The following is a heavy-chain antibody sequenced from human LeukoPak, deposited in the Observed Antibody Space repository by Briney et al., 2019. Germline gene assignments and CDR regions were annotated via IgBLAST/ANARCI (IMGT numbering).Heavy chain of an antibody. CDR3: GGRRIAAAGLPDY. D-gene: IGHD6-13*01. CDR2: ISYDGSNK. J-gene: IGHJ4*02. V-gene: IGHV3-30-3*01. CDR1: VFTFSSYA. Sequence: GGSLRLSCAASVFTFSSYAMHWVRQAPGKGLEWVAVISYDGSNKYYADSVKGRFTISRDNSKNTPYLQMNSLRAEDTAVYYCGGRRIAAAGLPDYWGQGTLVTVSS.